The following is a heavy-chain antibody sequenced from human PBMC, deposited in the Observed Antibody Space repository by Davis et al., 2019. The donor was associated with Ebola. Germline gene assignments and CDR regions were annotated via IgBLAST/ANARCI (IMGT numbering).Heavy chain of an antibody. V-gene: IGHV6-1*01. Sequence: PSETLSLTCAISGDSVFGKNGAWNWIRQSPSRGLEWLGRTYYTSKWHNDYGESVKSRITINPDTSTNQLSLQLNSVTPEDTAVYYCVRGWGRSGLDVWGQGTTVTVSS. CDR2: TYYTSKWHN. CDR1: GDSVFGKNGA. D-gene: IGHD3-16*01. CDR3: VRGWGRSGLDV. J-gene: IGHJ6*02.